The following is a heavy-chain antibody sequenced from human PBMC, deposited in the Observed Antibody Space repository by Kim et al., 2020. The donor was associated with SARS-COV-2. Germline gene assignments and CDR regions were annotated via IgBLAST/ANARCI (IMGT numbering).Heavy chain of an antibody. CDR3: AKDPPVHVVPGSYYYYGMDV. CDR1: GFTFSSYA. J-gene: IGHJ6*02. CDR2: ISGSGGST. D-gene: IGHD3-10*02. Sequence: GGSLRLSCAASGFTFSSYAMSWVRQAPGKGLEWVSAISGSGGSTYYADSVKGRFTISRDNSKNTLYLQMNSLRAEDTAVYYCAKDPPVHVVPGSYYYYGMDVWGQGTTVTVSS. V-gene: IGHV3-23*01.